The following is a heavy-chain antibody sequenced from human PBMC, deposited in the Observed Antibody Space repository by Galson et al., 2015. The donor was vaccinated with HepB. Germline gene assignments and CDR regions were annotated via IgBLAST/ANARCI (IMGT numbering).Heavy chain of an antibody. CDR1: GFTFSSYA. J-gene: IGHJ5*02. Sequence: SLRLSCAASGFTFSSYAMSWVRQAPGKGLEWVSAISGSGGSTYYADSVKGRFTTSRDNSKNTLYLQMNSLRAEDTAVYYCAKDYATEYYDSWSGYHMSHNWFDPWGQGTLVTVSS. D-gene: IGHD3-3*01. CDR2: ISGSGGST. CDR3: AKDYATEYYDSWSGYHMSHNWFDP. V-gene: IGHV3-23*01.